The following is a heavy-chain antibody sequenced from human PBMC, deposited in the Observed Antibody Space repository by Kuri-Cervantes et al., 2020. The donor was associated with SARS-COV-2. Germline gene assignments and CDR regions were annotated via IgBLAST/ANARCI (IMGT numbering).Heavy chain of an antibody. V-gene: IGHV3-74*01. CDR3: VKDGDHWNFDY. CDR2: INPDGSYT. J-gene: IGHJ4*02. CDR1: GFTFSGHW. Sequence: GESLKISCAASGFTFSGHWIHWVRQAPGKGLVWVSRINPDGSYTNNADSVKGRFTLSRDNAKNMLFLQMNSLRAEDTAVYYCVKDGDHWNFDYWAQGTRVTFPS. D-gene: IGHD1-1*01.